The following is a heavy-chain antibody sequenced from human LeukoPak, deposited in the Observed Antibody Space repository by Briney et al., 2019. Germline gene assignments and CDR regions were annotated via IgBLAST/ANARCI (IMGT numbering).Heavy chain of an antibody. J-gene: IGHJ5*02. CDR3: ARGVVVPAASNKYNWFDP. Sequence: GGSLRLSCAASGFTFSSYAMHWVRQAPGKGLEYVSAISSNGGSTYYANSVKGRFTISRDNSKNTPYLQMGSLRAEDMAVYYCARGVVVPAASNKYNWFDPWGQGTLVTVSS. D-gene: IGHD2-2*01. CDR1: GFTFSSYA. V-gene: IGHV3-64*01. CDR2: ISSNGGST.